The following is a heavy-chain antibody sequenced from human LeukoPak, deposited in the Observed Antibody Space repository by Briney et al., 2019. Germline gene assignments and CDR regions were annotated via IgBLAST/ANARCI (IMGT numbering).Heavy chain of an antibody. CDR3: AKGGKWDVTPFDY. Sequence: PGGSLRLSCAASGFTFSNYAMSWVRRAPGKGLEWITSINGSGGGTSYADSVKGRFSISRDNSKNTLHLQMNSLRAEDTAVYYCAKGGKWDVTPFDYWGQGTLVTVSS. J-gene: IGHJ4*02. CDR2: INGSGGGT. D-gene: IGHD1-26*01. V-gene: IGHV3-23*01. CDR1: GFTFSNYA.